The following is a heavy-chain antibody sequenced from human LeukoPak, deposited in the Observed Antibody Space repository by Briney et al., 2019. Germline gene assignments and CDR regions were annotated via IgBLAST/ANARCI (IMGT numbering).Heavy chain of an antibody. J-gene: IGHJ4*02. D-gene: IGHD3-9*01. Sequence: PGRSLRLSCAASGFTFSIYAMHWVRQAPGKGLEWVAVISCDGGDKYYADSVKGRFTISRDNSKNTLYLQMNSLRSEDTAGYDCARRWFFDYWGQGPLVTASS. CDR2: ISCDGGDK. V-gene: IGHV3-30*04. CDR3: ARRWFFDY. CDR1: GFTFSIYA.